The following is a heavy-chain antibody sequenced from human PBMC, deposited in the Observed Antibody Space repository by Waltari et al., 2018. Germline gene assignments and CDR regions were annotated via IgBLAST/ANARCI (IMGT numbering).Heavy chain of an antibody. CDR1: GGSISSYY. CDR3: ARRSSSSYPYYYYMDV. D-gene: IGHD6-6*01. CDR2: IYYSGST. V-gene: IGHV4-59*01. J-gene: IGHJ6*03. Sequence: QVQLQESGPGLVKPSETLSLTCTVSGGSISSYYWSWIRQPPGKGLEWIGYIYYSGSTNYNPSLKRRVTISVDTSKNQFSLKLSSVTAADTAVYYCARRSSSSYPYYYYMDVWGKGTTVTVSS.